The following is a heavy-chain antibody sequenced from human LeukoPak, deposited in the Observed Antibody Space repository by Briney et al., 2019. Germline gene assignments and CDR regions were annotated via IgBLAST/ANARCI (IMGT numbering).Heavy chain of an antibody. V-gene: IGHV3-23*01. Sequence: GGSLRLSCAASGFTFSSYAMSWVRQAPGKGLEWVSAISGSGGSTYYADSVKGRFTISRDNSKNTLYLQMNSLRAEDAAVYYCAKDVLWSSLGYWGQGTLVTVSS. CDR3: AKDVLWSSLGY. J-gene: IGHJ4*02. CDR2: ISGSGGST. CDR1: GFTFSSYA. D-gene: IGHD5-18*01.